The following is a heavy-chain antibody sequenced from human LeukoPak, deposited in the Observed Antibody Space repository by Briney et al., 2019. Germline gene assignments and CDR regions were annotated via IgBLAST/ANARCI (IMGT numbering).Heavy chain of an antibody. CDR2: ISSSSSTI. Sequence: GGSLRLSCAASGLTFSSYSMNWVRQAPGKGLEWVSYISSSSSTIYYADSVKGRFTISRDNAKNSLYLQMNSLRAEDTAVYYCARERGYSYGYSDYWGQGTLVTVSS. D-gene: IGHD5-18*01. CDR1: GLTFSSYS. CDR3: ARERGYSYGYSDY. J-gene: IGHJ4*02. V-gene: IGHV3-48*01.